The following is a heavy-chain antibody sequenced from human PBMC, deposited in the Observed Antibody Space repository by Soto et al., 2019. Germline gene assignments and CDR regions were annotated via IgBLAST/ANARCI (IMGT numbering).Heavy chain of an antibody. CDR2: IGTVGDT. Sequence: EVNLVESGGGLVRPGGSLRLSCAASGFTFSNSDMHWVRQTTGKGLEWLSGIGTVGDTYYPPSVRGRFTISRENAKNSLYLQKDGLRAEDTAVYFCARGTGAQLMYFDLWGRGTLVTVSS. CDR3: ARGTGAQLMYFDL. V-gene: IGHV3-13*01. CDR1: GFTFSNSD. D-gene: IGHD7-27*01. J-gene: IGHJ2*01.